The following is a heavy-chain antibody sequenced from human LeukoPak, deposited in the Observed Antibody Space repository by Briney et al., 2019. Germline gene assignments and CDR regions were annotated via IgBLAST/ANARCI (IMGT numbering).Heavy chain of an antibody. CDR2: ISSSGSTI. J-gene: IGHJ3*02. V-gene: IGHV3-48*03. CDR3: AREGALTVTKDAFDI. Sequence: GGSLRLSCAASGFTFSSYEMNWVRQAPGKGLEWVSYISSSGSTIYYADSVKGRFTISRDNAKNSLYLQMNSLRAEDTAVYFCAREGALTVTKDAFDIWGQGTMVTVSS. CDR1: GFTFSSYE. D-gene: IGHD4-17*01.